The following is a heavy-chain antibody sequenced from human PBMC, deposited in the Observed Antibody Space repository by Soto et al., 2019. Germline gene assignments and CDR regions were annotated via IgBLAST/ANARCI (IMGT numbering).Heavy chain of an antibody. D-gene: IGHD3-10*01. Sequence: QVPLVQSGAEVKKPGSSVKVSCQSSGGTFSNDAFSWVRQAPGQGLEWMGGIIPIFGTTNYAQKFQGRVTIAADESTSTAYMELSSLRSEDTAFYYCARGRSYYGSGSYFYYGMDVWGQGTTVTVSS. CDR3: ARGRSYYGSGSYFYYGMDV. CDR2: IIPIFGTT. V-gene: IGHV1-69*01. CDR1: GGTFSNDA. J-gene: IGHJ6*02.